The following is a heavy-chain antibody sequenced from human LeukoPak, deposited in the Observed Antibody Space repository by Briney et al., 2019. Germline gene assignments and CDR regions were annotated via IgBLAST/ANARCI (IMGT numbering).Heavy chain of an antibody. V-gene: IGHV4-59*01. J-gene: IGHJ4*02. CDR1: GGSISSYY. CDR2: IYYSGRT. Sequence: SETLSLTCTVSGGSISSYYWSWIRQPPGKGLEWIGYIYYSGRTNYNPSLKSRVTISVDTSKNQFSLKLSSVTAADTAVYYCARGGSHYDSSGYPTPFDYWGQGTLVTVSS. CDR3: ARGGSHYDSSGYPTPFDY. D-gene: IGHD3-22*01.